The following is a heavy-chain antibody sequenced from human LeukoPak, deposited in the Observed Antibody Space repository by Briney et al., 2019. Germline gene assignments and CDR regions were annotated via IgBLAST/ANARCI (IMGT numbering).Heavy chain of an antibody. D-gene: IGHD1-26*01. CDR1: GGTFSSYA. CDR2: ISAYNGNT. J-gene: IGHJ4*02. V-gene: IGHV1-18*01. Sequence: ASVKVSCKASGGTFSSYAISWVRQAPGQGLEWMGWISAYNGNTNYAQKLQGRVTMTTDTSTSTAYMELRSLRSDDTAVYYCARDLDQYSGRYGGFGHDFWGQGTLVTVSS. CDR3: ARDLDQYSGRYGGFGHDF.